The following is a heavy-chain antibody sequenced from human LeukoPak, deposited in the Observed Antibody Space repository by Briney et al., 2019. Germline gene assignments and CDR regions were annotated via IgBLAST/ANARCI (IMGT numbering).Heavy chain of an antibody. CDR2: MSSSGGGT. Sequence: GGSLRLSCVASGFPFASYAMSWVRQAPGKGLEWASGMSSSGGGTYYADSLKGRFTISRDDSKNTLYLQINILRAEDTAVYYCAKVVTSHLYGDYEGYWGQGTLVTVSS. CDR1: GFPFASYA. J-gene: IGHJ4*02. D-gene: IGHD4-17*01. CDR3: AKVVTSHLYGDYEGY. V-gene: IGHV3-23*01.